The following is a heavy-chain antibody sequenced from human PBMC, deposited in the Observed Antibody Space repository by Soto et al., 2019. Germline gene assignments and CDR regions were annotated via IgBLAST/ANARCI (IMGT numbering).Heavy chain of an antibody. Sequence: QVQLVQSGAEVKKPGSSVKVSCKASGGTFSSYAISWVRQAPGQGLEWMGGIIPIFGTANYAQKFQGRVTITADESTSTAYMELSSLRSEDTAVYYCARQRRPPPTVTFVVVEYYYGMDVWGQGTTVTVSS. CDR2: IIPIFGTA. V-gene: IGHV1-69*01. D-gene: IGHD2-15*01. CDR1: GGTFSSYA. CDR3: ARQRRPPPTVTFVVVEYYYGMDV. J-gene: IGHJ6*02.